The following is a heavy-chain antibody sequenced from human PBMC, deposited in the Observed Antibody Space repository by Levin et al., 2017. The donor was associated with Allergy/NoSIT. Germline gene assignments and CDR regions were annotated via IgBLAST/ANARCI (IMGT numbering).Heavy chain of an antibody. J-gene: IGHJ4*02. CDR2: INHSGST. V-gene: IGHV4-34*01. D-gene: IGHD6-6*01. Sequence: PSETLSLTCAVYGGSFSGYYWSWIRQPPGKGLEWIGEINHSGSTNYNPSLKSRVTISVDTSKNQFSLKLSSVTAADTAVYYCARIPRYSSSSCFDYWGQGTLVTVSS. CDR3: ARIPRYSSSSCFDY. CDR1: GGSFSGYY.